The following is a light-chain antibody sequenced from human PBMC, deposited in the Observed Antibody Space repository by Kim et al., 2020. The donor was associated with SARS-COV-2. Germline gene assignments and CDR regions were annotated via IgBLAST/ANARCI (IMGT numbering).Light chain of an antibody. J-gene: IGKJ5*01. Sequence: SPGQTATLSCWASQSVANDYLAWYQQNPGLAPRHLMYGASSRATGIPDRFSGSGSRTDFTLTISRLEPEDFAVYYCQQYGSTSITFGQGTRLEIK. CDR2: GAS. V-gene: IGKV3D-20*01. CDR1: QSVANDY. CDR3: QQYGSTSIT.